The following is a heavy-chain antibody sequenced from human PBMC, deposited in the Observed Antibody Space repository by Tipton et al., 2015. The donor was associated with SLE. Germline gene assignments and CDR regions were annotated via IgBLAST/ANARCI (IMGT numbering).Heavy chain of an antibody. CDR1: GGSFSGYY. CDR2: INHSGST. V-gene: IGHV4-34*01. J-gene: IGHJ3*02. CDR3: ARPRLGYCSGGSCPDAFDI. Sequence: LRLSCAVYGGSFSGYYWSWIRQPPGKGLEWIGEINHSGSTNYNPSLKSRVTISVDTSKNQFSLKLSSVTAADTAVYYCARPRLGYCSGGSCPDAFDIWGQGTMVTVSS. D-gene: IGHD2-15*01.